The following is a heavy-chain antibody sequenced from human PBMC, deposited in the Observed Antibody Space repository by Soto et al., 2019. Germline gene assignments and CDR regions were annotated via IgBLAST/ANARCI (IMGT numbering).Heavy chain of an antibody. V-gene: IGHV1-69*13. CDR1: GYTCTGYY. Sequence: ASVKLSFKGSGYTCTGYYMHWLRQAPRQGLEWMGGIIPIFGRTNYAQKLEGRVTITADESTSTAYMELISLRSEDTAVYYCAGVVVVAATRRWFDPWGQGTLVTVSS. CDR3: AGVVVVAATRRWFDP. J-gene: IGHJ5*02. D-gene: IGHD2-15*01. CDR2: IIPIFGRT.